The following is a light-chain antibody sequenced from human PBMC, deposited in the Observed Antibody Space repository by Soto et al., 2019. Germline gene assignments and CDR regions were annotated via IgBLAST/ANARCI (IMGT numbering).Light chain of an antibody. CDR1: QSVTRY. CDR3: QQRSSWPLIT. J-gene: IGKJ5*01. V-gene: IGKV3-11*01. CDR2: DAS. Sequence: IVLTQSPGTLSFSLWESATLSCWASQSVTRYLAWYQQKPGQAPRLLIYDASNRATGIPARFSGSGSGTDFTLTISSLQPEDFSVYYCQQRSSWPLITFGQGTRLEI.